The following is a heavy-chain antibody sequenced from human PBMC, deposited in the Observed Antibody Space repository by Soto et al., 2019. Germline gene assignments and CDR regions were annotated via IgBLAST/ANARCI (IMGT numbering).Heavy chain of an antibody. V-gene: IGHV3-9*01. CDR3: AKAQSVAYQGWTDY. Sequence: EVQLVESGGGLVQPGRSLRLSCAASGFTFDDYAMHWVRQAPGKGLEWVSGISWNSGSIGYADSVKGRFTISRDNAKNSLYLQMNSLRAEDTALYYCAKAQSVAYQGWTDYRGQGTLVTVSS. D-gene: IGHD2-15*01. J-gene: IGHJ4*02. CDR2: ISWNSGSI. CDR1: GFTFDDYA.